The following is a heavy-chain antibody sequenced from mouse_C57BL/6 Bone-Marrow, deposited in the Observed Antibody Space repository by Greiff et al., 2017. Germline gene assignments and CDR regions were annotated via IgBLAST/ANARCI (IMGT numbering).Heavy chain of an antibody. CDR1: GYAFSSSW. CDR3: ARNFFDY. J-gene: IGHJ2*01. Sequence: QVQLKESGPELVKPGASVKISCKASGYAFSSSWMNWVKQRPGKGLEWIGRIYPGDGDTNYNGKFKGKATLTADKSSSTAYMQLSSLTSEDSAVYFCARNFFDYWGQGTTLTVSS. CDR2: IYPGDGDT. V-gene: IGHV1-82*01.